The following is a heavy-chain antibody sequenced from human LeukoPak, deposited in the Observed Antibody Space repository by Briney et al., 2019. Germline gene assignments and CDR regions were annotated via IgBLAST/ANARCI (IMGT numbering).Heavy chain of an antibody. Sequence: PGGSLRLSCAASGFTFNNYGMHWVRQAPGKGLEWVAFIWYDGSNKYYADSVKGRFTISRDNSKNTLYLQMSSLRAEDTGVYYCAKAWSYCSSTSCSVPGYWGQGTLVTVSS. CDR2: IWYDGSNK. D-gene: IGHD2-2*01. CDR3: AKAWSYCSSTSCSVPGY. V-gene: IGHV3-30*02. CDR1: GFTFNNYG. J-gene: IGHJ4*02.